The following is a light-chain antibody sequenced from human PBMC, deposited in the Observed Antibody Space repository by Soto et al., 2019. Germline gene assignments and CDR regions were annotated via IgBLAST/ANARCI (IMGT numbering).Light chain of an antibody. V-gene: IGLV1-44*01. CDR2: TDY. CDR1: SSNIGTYT. CDR3: ASWDDNLNGGV. Sequence: QSVLTQPPSASGTPGQRVTISCSGTSSNIGTYTVNWYQQLPGTAPKLLIYTDYQRPSGVPDRFSGSKSGTSASLAINGLHAEDEADYSCASWDDNLNGGVFGGGTKVTVL. J-gene: IGLJ3*02.